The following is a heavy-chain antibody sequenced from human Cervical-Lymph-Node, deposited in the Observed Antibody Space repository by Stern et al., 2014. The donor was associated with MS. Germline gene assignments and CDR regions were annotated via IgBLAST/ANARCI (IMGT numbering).Heavy chain of an antibody. CDR2: INTQTGNP. J-gene: IGHJ4*02. D-gene: IGHD6-19*01. Sequence: QLVQSGSELKKPGASVQVSCKASGYTFTSYAIHWVRQAPGQGLQWMRWINTQTGNPTYAQGFTGHFVFSLDTSVNKAYLQISSLKPEDTAVYYCARAYSSGYYYFDSWGQGTLVTVSS. V-gene: IGHV7-4-1*02. CDR1: GYTFTSYA. CDR3: ARAYSSGYYYFDS.